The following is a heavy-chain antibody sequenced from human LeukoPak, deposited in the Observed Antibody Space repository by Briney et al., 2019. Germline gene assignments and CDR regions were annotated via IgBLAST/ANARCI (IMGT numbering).Heavy chain of an antibody. J-gene: IGHJ5*02. CDR1: GGTFSSYA. D-gene: IGHD6-13*01. CDR2: IIPIFGTA. V-gene: IGHV1-69*13. CDR3: ARVAGAHSSSWHRNWFDP. Sequence: SVKVSCKASGGTFSSYAISWVRQAPGQGLEWMGGIIPIFGTANYAQKFQGRVTITADESTSTAYMELSSLRSEDTAVYYCARVAGAHSSSWHRNWFDPWGQGTLVTVSS.